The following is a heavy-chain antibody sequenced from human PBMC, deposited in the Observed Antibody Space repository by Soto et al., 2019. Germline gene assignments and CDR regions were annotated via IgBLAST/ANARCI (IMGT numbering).Heavy chain of an antibody. Sequence: SETLSLTCAVYGASFADHSWSWIRQPPGKGLEWIGEIDNTGSTIYNPSLQSRVTISRDTSKKQFSLILGSVTAADTAVYYCARLPRFLEFQDPRFDPWGQGTLVTVSS. J-gene: IGHJ5*02. CDR3: ARLPRFLEFQDPRFDP. CDR1: GASFADHS. D-gene: IGHD3-3*01. CDR2: IDNTGST. V-gene: IGHV4-34*01.